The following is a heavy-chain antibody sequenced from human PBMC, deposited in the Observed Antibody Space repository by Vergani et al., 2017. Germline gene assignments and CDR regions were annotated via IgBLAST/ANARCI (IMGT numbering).Heavy chain of an antibody. CDR1: GGSFSGYY. CDR3: ARETYSSSSVWFDP. J-gene: IGHJ5*02. Sequence: QVQLQQWGAGLLKPSETLSLTCAVYGGSFSGYYWSWIRQPPGKGLEWIGEINHSGSTNYNPSLKSRVTISVDTSKNQFSLKLSSVTAADTAVYYCARETYSSSSVWFDPWGQGTLVTVSS. V-gene: IGHV4-34*01. D-gene: IGHD6-6*01. CDR2: INHSGST.